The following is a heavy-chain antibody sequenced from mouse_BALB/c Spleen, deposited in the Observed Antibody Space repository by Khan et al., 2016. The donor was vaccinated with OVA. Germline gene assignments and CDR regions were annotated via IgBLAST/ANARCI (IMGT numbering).Heavy chain of an antibody. CDR1: GYSITSNYA. J-gene: IGHJ4*01. CDR3: ARGNYYGYAMDY. CDR2: ISYSGST. D-gene: IGHD1-1*01. Sequence: EVQLVESGPGLVKPSQSLSLTCTVTGYSITSNYAWNWIRQFPGNKLGWMGYISYSGSTNYNPSLKSRISITRDTSKNQFFLQLNSVTTEDTATYYCARGNYYGYAMDYWGQGTSITVSS. V-gene: IGHV3-2*02.